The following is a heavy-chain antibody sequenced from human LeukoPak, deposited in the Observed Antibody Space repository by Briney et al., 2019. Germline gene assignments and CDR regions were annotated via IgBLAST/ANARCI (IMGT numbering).Heavy chain of an antibody. J-gene: IGHJ4*02. D-gene: IGHD1-26*01. CDR3: AKDSSGNYSTELDY. CDR1: GFTFSGSA. Sequence: GGSLRLSCAASGFTFSGSALHWVRQAPGKGLEWMTFIRYDGNKKYYADSVKGRFTISRDNSKNTLYLQMNSLRAEDTAVYYCAKDSSGNYSTELDYWGQGTLVTVSS. V-gene: IGHV3-30*02. CDR2: IRYDGNKK.